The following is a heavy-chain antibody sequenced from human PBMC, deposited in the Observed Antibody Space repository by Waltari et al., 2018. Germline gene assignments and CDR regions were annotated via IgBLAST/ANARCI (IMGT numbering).Heavy chain of an antibody. D-gene: IGHD3-10*01. J-gene: IGHJ4*02. Sequence: EVKLQESEGDLVQPGGALRLSCEASGFTCSRYALYCVRQAPGKGLAWCSGILEDGSITYYRDSVNGRFTISRDNSKNTLYLQMNNLRAEDAALYYCCKGSDTYYFDFWGPGTLVTVSS. CDR1: GFTCSRYA. CDR2: ILEDGSIT. CDR3: CKGSDTYYFDF. V-gene: IGHV3-23*01.